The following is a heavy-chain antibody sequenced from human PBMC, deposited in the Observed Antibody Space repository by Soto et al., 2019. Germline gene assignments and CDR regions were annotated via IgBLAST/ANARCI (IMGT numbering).Heavy chain of an antibody. CDR2: ISGSGGST. J-gene: IGHJ6*02. V-gene: IGHV3-23*01. D-gene: IGHD3-22*01. CDR1: GFTFSSYA. Sequence: PGGSLRLSCAASGFTFSSYAMSWVRQAPGKRLEWVSAISGSGGSTYYADSVKGRFTISRDNSKNTLYLQMNSLRAEDTAVYYCAKDLAPDVIVVVTPSVSDVWGQGTTVTVSS. CDR3: AKDLAPDVIVVVTPSVSDV.